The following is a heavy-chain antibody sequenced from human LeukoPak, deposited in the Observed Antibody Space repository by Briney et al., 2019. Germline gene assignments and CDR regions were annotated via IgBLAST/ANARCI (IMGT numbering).Heavy chain of an antibody. J-gene: IGHJ6*03. V-gene: IGHV1-18*01. CDR3: ARDGNWNYNYYYYMDV. CDR2: ISAYNGNT. D-gene: IGHD1-20*01. CDR1: GYTFTSYG. Sequence: ASVKVSCKASGYTFTSYGISWVRQAPGQGLEWMGWISAYNGNTNYAQKLQGRVTMTTDTSTSTAYVELRSLRSDDTAVYYCARDGNWNYNYYYYMDVWGKGTTVTVSS.